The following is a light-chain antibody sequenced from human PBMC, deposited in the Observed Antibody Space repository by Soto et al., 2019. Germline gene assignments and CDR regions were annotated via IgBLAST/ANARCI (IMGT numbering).Light chain of an antibody. CDR3: QQYSSWPPWT. V-gene: IGKV3-20*01. CDR2: GAS. Sequence: EIVLTRSPGTLSLSPGERATLSCSASQSVSSSYLAWYQQKPGQAPRLLIYGASSRATGIPARFSGSGSGTEFTLTISSLESEDSAVYYCQQYSSWPPWTFGQGTKVDIK. CDR1: QSVSSSY. J-gene: IGKJ1*01.